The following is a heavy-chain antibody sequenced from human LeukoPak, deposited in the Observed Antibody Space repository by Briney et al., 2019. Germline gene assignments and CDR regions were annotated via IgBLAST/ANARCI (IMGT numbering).Heavy chain of an antibody. V-gene: IGHV4-61*05. CDR2: IYYSGST. Sequence: SETLSLTCTVSGGSITSNSYYWGWIRQPPGKGLEWIGYIYYSGSTNYNPSLKSRVTISVDTSKNQFSLKLSSVTAADTAVYYCARRHRGYSYGRDAFDIWGQGTMVTVSS. CDR3: ARRHRGYSYGRDAFDI. CDR1: GGSITSNSYY. J-gene: IGHJ3*02. D-gene: IGHD5-18*01.